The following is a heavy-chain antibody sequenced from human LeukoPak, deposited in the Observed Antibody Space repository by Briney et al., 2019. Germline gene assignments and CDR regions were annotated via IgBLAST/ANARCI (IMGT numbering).Heavy chain of an antibody. CDR2: IYYSGST. Sequence: GSLRLSCAASGFTFSNYWMTWIRQPPGKGLEWIGSIYYSGSTYYNPSLKSRVTISVDTSKNQFSLKLSSVTAADTAVYYCARTDGRPWGQGTLVTVSS. CDR3: ARTDGRP. CDR1: GFTFSNYW. J-gene: IGHJ5*02. V-gene: IGHV4-39*01.